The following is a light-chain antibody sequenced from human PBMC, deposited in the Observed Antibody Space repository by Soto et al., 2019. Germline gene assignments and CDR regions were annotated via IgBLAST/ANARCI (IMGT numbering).Light chain of an antibody. CDR2: AAS. V-gene: IGKV3-20*01. CDR1: QSINNRY. CDR3: QQFGSSPGFT. J-gene: IGKJ3*01. Sequence: EIVLTQSPGTLSLSPGERATLSCRASQSINNRYLAWCQQKPGQAPRLLIYAASSRATGIPDRFSGSGSGTDFTLTISRLEPEDFAVYYCQQFGSSPGFTFGPGTKVDIK.